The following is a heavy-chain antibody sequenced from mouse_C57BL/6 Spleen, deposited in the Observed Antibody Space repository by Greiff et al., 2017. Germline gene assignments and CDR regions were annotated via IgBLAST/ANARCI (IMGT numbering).Heavy chain of an antibody. D-gene: IGHD1-1*01. CDR1: GFTFSSYA. V-gene: IGHV5-4*03. CDR2: ISDGCSYT. J-gene: IGHJ2*01. Sequence: EVTLMESGGGLVKPGGSLKLSCAASGFTFSSYAMSWVRQTPETRLEWVATISDGCSYTYYPDNVKGRFTISRDNAKNNLYLQMSHLKSEDTAMYYCARRGYGSPYFDYWGQGTTLTVSS. CDR3: ARRGYGSPYFDY.